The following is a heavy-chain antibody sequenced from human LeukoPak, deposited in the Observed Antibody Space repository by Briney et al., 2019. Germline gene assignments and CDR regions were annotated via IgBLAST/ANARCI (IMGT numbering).Heavy chain of an antibody. CDR2: IYYSGST. CDR1: GGSVSSGSYY. CDR3: ARGGDYYGSGSSTFDY. Sequence: SETLSLTCTVSGGSVSSGSYYWSWIRQPPGKGLEWIGYIYYSGSTNYNPSLKSRVTISVDTSKNQFSLKLSSVTAADTAVYYCARGGDYYGSGSSTFDYRGQGTLVTVSS. D-gene: IGHD3-10*01. V-gene: IGHV4-61*01. J-gene: IGHJ4*02.